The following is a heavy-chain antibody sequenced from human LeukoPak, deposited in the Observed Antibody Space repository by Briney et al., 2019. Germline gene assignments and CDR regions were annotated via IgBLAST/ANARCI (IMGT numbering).Heavy chain of an antibody. CDR1: GGSISTYY. CDR2: IYTSGNT. V-gene: IGHV4-4*07. CDR3: AMSTGGSGSYRPFDY. Sequence: SETLSLTCTVSGGSISTYYWTWIRQPAGKGLEWIGRIYTSGNTNYNPSLKSRVTMSVDTSKNQFSLNLSSVTAADTAIYYCAMSTGGSGSYRPFDYWGQGTLVTVSS. J-gene: IGHJ4*02. D-gene: IGHD3-10*01.